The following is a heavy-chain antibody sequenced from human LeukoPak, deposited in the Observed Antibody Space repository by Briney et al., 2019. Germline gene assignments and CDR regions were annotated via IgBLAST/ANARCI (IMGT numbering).Heavy chain of an antibody. CDR3: ARGLGGSGRSLGAY. CDR1: GFIFSNYA. J-gene: IGHJ4*01. CDR2: ISYDGSNK. Sequence: PGGSLRLSCAASGFIFSNYAMHWVRQAPGKGLEWVAVISYDGSNKYYADSVKGRFTMSRDNSKKMLYLQMSSLRPEDTAVYYCARGLGGSGRSLGAYWGPGNLVNVSS. D-gene: IGHD6-19*01. V-gene: IGHV3-30*04.